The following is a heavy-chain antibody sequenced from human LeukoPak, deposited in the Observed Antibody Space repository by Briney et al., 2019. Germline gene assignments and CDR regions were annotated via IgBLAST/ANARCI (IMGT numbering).Heavy chain of an antibody. D-gene: IGHD5-24*01. J-gene: IGHJ4*02. Sequence: PSETLSLACTVSGGSISSGDYYWSWIRQHPGKGLDWIGYIYYSGSTCHNPSLRSRVTISVDMSKNQFSLRLSSVTTADTAVYYCARVEAATTNPRFGYWGQGTLVTVSS. CDR1: GGSISSGDYY. V-gene: IGHV4-31*03. CDR2: IYYSGST. CDR3: ARVEAATTNPRFGY.